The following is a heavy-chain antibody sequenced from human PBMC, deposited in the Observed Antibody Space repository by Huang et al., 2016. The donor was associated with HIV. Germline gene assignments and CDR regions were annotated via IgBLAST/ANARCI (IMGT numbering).Heavy chain of an antibody. D-gene: IGHD6-13*01. Sequence: QVQLVQSGAEVKKAGASVKVSCKASGYTFTRYYMHWVRQAPGQGLEGMAIINPSGGSTSYAQEFQCRVTMTRDTSTSTVYMELSSLRSEDTAVYYCARGPGGAAAGYYFDYWGQGTLVTVSS. CDR1: GYTFTRYY. CDR2: INPSGGST. CDR3: ARGPGGAAAGYYFDY. V-gene: IGHV1-46*03. J-gene: IGHJ4*02.